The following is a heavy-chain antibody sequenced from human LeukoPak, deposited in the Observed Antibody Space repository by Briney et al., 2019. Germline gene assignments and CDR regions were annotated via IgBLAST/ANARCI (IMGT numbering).Heavy chain of an antibody. CDR3: ARGESGMNDYGDYSYMDV. CDR2: IYTSGST. D-gene: IGHD4-17*01. V-gene: IGHV4-61*02. J-gene: IGHJ6*03. Sequence: SETLSLTCTVSGGSISSGSYYWSWIRQPAGKGLEWIGRIYTSGSTNYNPSLKSRVTISVDTSKNQFSLKLSSVTAADTAVYYCARGESGMNDYGDYSYMDVWGKGTTVTVSS. CDR1: GGSISSGSYY.